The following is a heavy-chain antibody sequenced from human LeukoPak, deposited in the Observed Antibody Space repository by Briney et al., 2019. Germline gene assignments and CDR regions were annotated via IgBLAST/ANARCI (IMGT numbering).Heavy chain of an antibody. CDR3: ASVRTGYDILTGYYLAGAFDI. CDR2: IYYSGST. CDR1: GGSISSHY. J-gene: IGHJ3*02. Sequence: SETLSLTCTVSGGSISSHYWSWIRQPPGKGLEWIGYIYYSGSTNYNPSLKSRVTISVDTSKNQFSLKLSSVTAADTAVYYCASVRTGYDILTGYYLAGAFDIWGQGTMVTVSS. D-gene: IGHD3-9*01. V-gene: IGHV4-59*11.